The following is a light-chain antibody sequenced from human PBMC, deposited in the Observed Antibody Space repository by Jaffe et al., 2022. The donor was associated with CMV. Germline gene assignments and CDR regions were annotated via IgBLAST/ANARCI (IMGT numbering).Light chain of an antibody. V-gene: IGLV1-40*01. J-gene: IGLJ3*02. CDR2: GNN. CDR3: QSFDSSLGGSV. CDR1: NSNIGTGYD. Sequence: QSVLTQPPSVSGAPGQRVTISCTGSNSNIGTGYDVHWYQQLPGTAPKLLIYGNNNRPSGVPDRFSGSKSGTSASLAITGLQAEDEADYYCQSFDSSLGGSVFGGGTKVTVL.